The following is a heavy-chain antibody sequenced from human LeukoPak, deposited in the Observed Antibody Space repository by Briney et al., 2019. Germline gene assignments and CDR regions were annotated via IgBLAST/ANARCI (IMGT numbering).Heavy chain of an antibody. CDR1: GFTFSSYG. D-gene: IGHD3-22*01. CDR3: AKCYYDSSGYYLGY. V-gene: IGHV3-21*04. Sequence: RGSLRLSCAASGFTFSSYGMSWVRQVPGKGLEWVSSITSSSTYIFYVDSVKGRFTISRDNSKNTLYLQMNSLRAEDTAVYYCAKCYYDSSGYYLGYWGQGTLVTVSS. J-gene: IGHJ4*02. CDR2: ITSSSTYI.